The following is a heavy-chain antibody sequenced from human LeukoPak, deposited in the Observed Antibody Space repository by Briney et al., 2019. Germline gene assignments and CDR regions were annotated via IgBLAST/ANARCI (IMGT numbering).Heavy chain of an antibody. J-gene: IGHJ3*02. Sequence: PSETLSLTCAVYGGSFSGYYWSWIRQPPGKGLEWIGEINHSGSTNYNPSLKSRVTISVDTSKNQFSLKLSSVTAADTAVYYCAESNYYDSSGKGAFDIWGQGTMVTVSS. V-gene: IGHV4-34*01. CDR3: AESNYYDSSGKGAFDI. CDR2: INHSGST. CDR1: GGSFSGYY. D-gene: IGHD3-22*01.